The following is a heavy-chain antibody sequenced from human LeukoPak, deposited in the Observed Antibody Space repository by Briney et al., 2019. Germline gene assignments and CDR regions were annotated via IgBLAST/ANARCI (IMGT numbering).Heavy chain of an antibody. CDR1: GFTFSSSA. CDR3: ARRVPNQVVTDYFDY. D-gene: IGHD3-22*01. Sequence: GGSLRLSCAASGFTFSSSAMHWVRQAPGKGLEYVSAISSNGGSTYYANSVKGRFTISRDNSKNTLYLQMGSLRAEDMAVYYCARRVPNQVVTDYFDYWGQGTLVTVSS. V-gene: IGHV3-64*01. J-gene: IGHJ4*02. CDR2: ISSNGGST.